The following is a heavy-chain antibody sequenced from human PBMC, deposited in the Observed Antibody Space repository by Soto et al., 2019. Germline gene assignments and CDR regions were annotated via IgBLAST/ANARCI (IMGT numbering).Heavy chain of an antibody. CDR3: ASSSSWYPSYGMDV. CDR2: IIPIFGTA. CDR1: GGTFSSYA. V-gene: IGHV1-69*06. Sequence: AASVKVSCKASGGTFSSYAISWVRQAPGQGLEWMGGIIPIFGTANYAQKFQGRVTITADKSTSTAYMELSSLRSEDTAVYYCASSSSWYPSYGMDVWGQGTTVTVSS. J-gene: IGHJ6*02. D-gene: IGHD6-13*01.